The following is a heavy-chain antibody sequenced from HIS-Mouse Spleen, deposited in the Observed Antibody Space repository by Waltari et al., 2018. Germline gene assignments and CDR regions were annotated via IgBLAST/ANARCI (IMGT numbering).Heavy chain of an antibody. V-gene: IGHV4-39*07. D-gene: IGHD6-13*01. Sequence: QLQLQESGPGLVKPSETLSLTCTVSGGSIRSSSYHWGWIPHPPRKGMEWIGSIHYSGSTYYNPSLKSRVTISVDTSKNQFSLKLSSVTAADTAVYYCAREIPYSSSWYDWYFDLWGRGTLVTVSS. CDR3: AREIPYSSSWYDWYFDL. CDR1: GGSIRSSSYH. J-gene: IGHJ2*01. CDR2: IHYSGST.